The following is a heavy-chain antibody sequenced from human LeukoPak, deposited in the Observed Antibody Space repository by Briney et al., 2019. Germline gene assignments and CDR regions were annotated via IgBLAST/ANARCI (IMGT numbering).Heavy chain of an antibody. J-gene: IGHJ5*02. CDR2: IIPIFGTA. Sequence: SVKVSCKASGGTFSSYAISWVRQAPGQGLEWMGGIIPIFGTANYAQKFQGRVTITADESTSTAYTELSSLKAEDTAVYYCARGNYYYGSGSYYRHWFDPWGQGTLVTVSS. CDR1: GGTFSSYA. D-gene: IGHD3-10*01. CDR3: ARGNYYYGSGSYYRHWFDP. V-gene: IGHV1-69*13.